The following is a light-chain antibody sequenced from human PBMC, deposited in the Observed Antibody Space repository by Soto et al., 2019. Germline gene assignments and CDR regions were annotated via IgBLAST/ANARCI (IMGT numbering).Light chain of an antibody. CDR1: SNDVGGYNY. CDR3: SSYAGSNNFDV. Sequence: QSALTQPPSASGSPGQSVTISCTGTSNDVGGYNYVSWYQQHPDKAPKLMIYEVTKRPSGVPDRFSAYKSGNTASLTVSGLQAEDEADYYCSSYAGSNNFDVFGTGTKVTVL. CDR2: EVT. V-gene: IGLV2-8*01. J-gene: IGLJ1*01.